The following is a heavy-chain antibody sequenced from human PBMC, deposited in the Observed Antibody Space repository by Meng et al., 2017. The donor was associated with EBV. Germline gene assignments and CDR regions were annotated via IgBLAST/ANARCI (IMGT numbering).Heavy chain of an antibody. CDR3: ADYSS. J-gene: IGHJ4*02. CDR2: IYYSGST. V-gene: IGHV4-39*07. D-gene: IGHD4-11*01. CDR1: GSVISSSIYY. Sequence: HLQRQDSDPVQVKPSDTLSLTCTVSGSVISSSIYYWGWIRQPPGKGLEWIGSIYYSGSTYYNPSLKSRVTISVDTSKNQFSLKLSSVTAADTAVYYCADYSSWGQGTLVTVPS.